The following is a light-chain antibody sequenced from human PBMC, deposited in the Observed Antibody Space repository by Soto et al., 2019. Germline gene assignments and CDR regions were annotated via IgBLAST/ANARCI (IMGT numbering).Light chain of an antibody. Sequence: EIVLTQSPATLSLSPGERATLSCRASQSVSSYVAWYQSKPGQAPRLLMYDASNRVIGIPARFSGSGSGTDFTLTISSLEPEDFAVYYCQQRSNWPLTCGGGTKVEI. CDR1: QSVSSY. CDR3: QQRSNWPLT. CDR2: DAS. J-gene: IGKJ4*01. V-gene: IGKV3-11*01.